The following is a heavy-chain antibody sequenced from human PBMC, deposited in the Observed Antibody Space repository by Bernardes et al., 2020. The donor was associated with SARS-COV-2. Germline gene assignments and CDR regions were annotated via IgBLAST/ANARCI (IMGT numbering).Heavy chain of an antibody. CDR1: GFTFSRYW. V-gene: IGHV3-74*01. J-gene: IGHJ4*02. CDR2: TNEDGSIT. CDR3: GRDLGGEGGY. Sequence: GESLGLSCAASGFTFSRYWMHWVRQAPGKGLEWVSRTNEDGSITNYADSVKGRFTISRDNAKNTLYLQVNSMTDEDTGVYYCGRDLGGEGGYWGQGTLVTVSS. D-gene: IGHD2-21*01.